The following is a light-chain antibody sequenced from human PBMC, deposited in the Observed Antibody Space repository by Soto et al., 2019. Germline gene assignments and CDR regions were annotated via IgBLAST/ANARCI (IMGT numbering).Light chain of an antibody. CDR1: QSISSW. J-gene: IGKJ2*01. Sequence: DIQMTQSPSTLSASVGDRVTITCRASQSISSWLVWYQQKPGKAPKLLIYKASSLESGVPSRFSGSGSGTEFTLTISSLQPDDFATYYCQHYNSYSYTFGQGTKLEIK. CDR3: QHYNSYSYT. V-gene: IGKV1-5*03. CDR2: KAS.